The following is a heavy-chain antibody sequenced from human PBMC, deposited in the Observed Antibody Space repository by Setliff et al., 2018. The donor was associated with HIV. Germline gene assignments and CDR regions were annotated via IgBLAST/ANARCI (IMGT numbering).Heavy chain of an antibody. CDR2: IFTNEFI. V-gene: IGHV4-4*08. Sequence: PSETLSLTCNVSGDSISGFFWSWIRQPPGKTLEWIGSIFTNEFIYYNPSLKSRVTISADTSNTQFSLKLRSVTAADTAVYYCARRRGGTSRSVLDYWGQGNLVTVST. CDR1: GDSISGFF. D-gene: IGHD3-10*01. J-gene: IGHJ4*02. CDR3: ARRRGGTSRSVLDY.